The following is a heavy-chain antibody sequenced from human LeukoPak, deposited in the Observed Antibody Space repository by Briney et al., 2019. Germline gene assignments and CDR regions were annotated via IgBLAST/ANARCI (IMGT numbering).Heavy chain of an antibody. CDR1: GGSISNYY. D-gene: IGHD3-16*01. V-gene: IGHV4-59*08. Sequence: SETLSLTCTVSGGSISNYYWSWIRQPPGKGLEWIGYIYHSGSTNYNPSLKSRVTISVDTSKSQFSLKLSSVTAADTAVYYCARGIGAADFWGQGILVTVSS. J-gene: IGHJ4*02. CDR3: ARGIGAADF. CDR2: IYHSGST.